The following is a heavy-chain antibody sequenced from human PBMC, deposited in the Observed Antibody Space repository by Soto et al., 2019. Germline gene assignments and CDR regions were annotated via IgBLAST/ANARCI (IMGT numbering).Heavy chain of an antibody. V-gene: IGHV1-69*13. CDR3: ARSPGITGTRASQYAMDV. D-gene: IGHD1-20*01. CDR1: GDTFSTFA. Sequence: SVKVSCKASGDTFSTFAISWVRQAPGQGLEWMGGIIPIFGTPDYAQHFPGRVTISADESTKTAYLELSSLRPEDTAVYYCARSPGITGTRASQYAMDVWGQGTTVTVSS. CDR2: IIPIFGTP. J-gene: IGHJ6*02.